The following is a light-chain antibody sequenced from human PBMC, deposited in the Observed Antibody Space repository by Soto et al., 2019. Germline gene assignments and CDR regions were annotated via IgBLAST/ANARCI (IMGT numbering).Light chain of an antibody. CDR1: SSDVGGYNY. Sequence: QSALTQPASVSGSPGQSITISCTGTSSDVGGYNYVSWYQQHPGKAPKLMIYDVSNRPSGVSNRFSGSKSGNTASLTISGLQAEDEADYSCSSDTSRSTLVVFGGGTTLTVL. CDR2: DVS. CDR3: SSDTSRSTLVV. J-gene: IGLJ2*01. V-gene: IGLV2-14*01.